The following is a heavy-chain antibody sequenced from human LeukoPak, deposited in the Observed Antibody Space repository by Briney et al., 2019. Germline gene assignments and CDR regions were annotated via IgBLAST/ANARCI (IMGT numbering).Heavy chain of an antibody. J-gene: IGHJ3*02. CDR1: GYTFNSHY. Sequence: GASVKVSCKTSGYTFNSHYVGWVRQAPGQGLEWMGWISGYNGKTNYAQKLQGRVTMTTDTPTTTAYMELRSLRSDDTAVYYCARVICSGDSCYPPSAVDIWGQGTMVTVSS. D-gene: IGHD2-15*01. V-gene: IGHV1-18*01. CDR3: ARVICSGDSCYPPSAVDI. CDR2: ISGYNGKT.